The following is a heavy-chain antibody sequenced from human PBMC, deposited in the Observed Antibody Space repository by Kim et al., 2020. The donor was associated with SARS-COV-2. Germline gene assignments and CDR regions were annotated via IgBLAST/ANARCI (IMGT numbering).Heavy chain of an antibody. CDR1: GSTFSSYG. J-gene: IGHJ4*01. D-gene: IGHD3-22*01. CDR3: AKPHDYSSGYLGPFDY. V-gene: IGHV3-30*18. CDR2: ISYDGSNK. Sequence: GGSLRLSCAASGSTFSSYGMHWVRQAPGKGLEWVAVISYDGSNKYYADSVKGRFTISRDNSKNTLYLQMNSLRAEDTAVYYCAKPHDYSSGYLGPFDYWG.